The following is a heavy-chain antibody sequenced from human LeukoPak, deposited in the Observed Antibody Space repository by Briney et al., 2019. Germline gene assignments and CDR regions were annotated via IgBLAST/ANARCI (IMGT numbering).Heavy chain of an antibody. CDR2: ISAYNGNT. CDR3: ARDPGGYGSGSYGGDY. Sequence: GASVKVSCKAAGYTFTSYGISWVRQAPGQGLEWMGWISAYNGNTNYAQKLQGRVTMTTDTSTSTAYMELRSLRSDDTAVYYCARDPGGYGSGSYGGDYWGQGTLVTVSS. D-gene: IGHD3-10*01. CDR1: GYTFTSYG. V-gene: IGHV1-18*01. J-gene: IGHJ4*02.